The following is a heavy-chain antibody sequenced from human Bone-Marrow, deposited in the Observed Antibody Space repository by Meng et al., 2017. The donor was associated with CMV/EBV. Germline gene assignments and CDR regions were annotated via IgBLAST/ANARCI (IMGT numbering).Heavy chain of an antibody. CDR2: INHSGST. Sequence: SETLSLTCAVYGGSFSDYYWAWIRQPPEKGLEWIGEINHSGSTNHNPSLKSRVTISVDTSTRQFPLRLRSVTAADTALYYCARQHVTTLGARNSGMDVWGQGTTVTVSS. CDR3: ARQHVTTLGARNSGMDV. D-gene: IGHD4-11*01. V-gene: IGHV4-34*01. J-gene: IGHJ6*02. CDR1: GGSFSDYY.